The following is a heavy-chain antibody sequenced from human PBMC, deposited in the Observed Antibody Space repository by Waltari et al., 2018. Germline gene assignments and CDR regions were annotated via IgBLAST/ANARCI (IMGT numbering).Heavy chain of an antibody. V-gene: IGHV4-38-2*01. J-gene: IGHJ4*02. D-gene: IGHD2-21*02. CDR1: GYSISSGYY. CDR3: ARRLYGGNSDYFDY. CDR2: IYHSGST. Sequence: QVQLQESGPGLVKPSETLSLTCAVSGYSISSGYYWGWIRQPPGKGLEWIGSIYHSGSTYYNPSLKNRVTISVDTSKNQFSLKLSSVTAADTAVYYWARRLYGGNSDYFDYWGQGTLVTVSS.